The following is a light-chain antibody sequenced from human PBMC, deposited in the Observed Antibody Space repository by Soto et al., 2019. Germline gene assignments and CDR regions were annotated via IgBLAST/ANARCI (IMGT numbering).Light chain of an antibody. V-gene: IGKV3-15*01. CDR2: DAS. Sequence: EIVMTQSPATLSVSPGVRAALSCRASQSVNSNLAWYQQKPGQAPRLLIYDASTRATGIPASFSGGGSGTEFTLTISSLQSEDFAVYYCQQYRNWPLTFGGGTKVEIK. CDR3: QQYRNWPLT. J-gene: IGKJ4*01. CDR1: QSVNSN.